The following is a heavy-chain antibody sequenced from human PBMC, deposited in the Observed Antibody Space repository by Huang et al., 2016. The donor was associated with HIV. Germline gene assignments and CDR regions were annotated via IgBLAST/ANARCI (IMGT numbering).Heavy chain of an antibody. J-gene: IGHJ4*02. D-gene: IGHD4-4*01. CDR2: LMPVFDSP. Sequence: QVQLLQSGAEVKKPGSSVKVSCKASGGPFRSYSIAWGRQAPGQGLEWMASLMPVFDSPNYAQKVQGRVRVTADESTSTVYMELRDLRPDDTAVYFCARGSLEYSVSSSLDYWGQGTHVTVSS. CDR3: ARGSLEYSVSSSLDY. CDR1: GGPFRSYS. V-gene: IGHV1-69*13.